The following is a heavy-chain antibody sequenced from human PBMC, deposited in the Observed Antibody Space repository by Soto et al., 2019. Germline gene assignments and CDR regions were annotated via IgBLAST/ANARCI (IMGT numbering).Heavy chain of an antibody. V-gene: IGHV3-23*01. CDR3: AKDRRAGGNSAFYFDF. CDR2: ISATGGGT. J-gene: IGHJ4*02. CDR1: GFKFSNYA. Sequence: SLRLSCAASGFKFSNYAMSWVRQAPGKGLEWVSLISATGGGTYYADSVKGRFTISRDNSHNTLYLQVHSLTAEDTAVYYCAKDRRAGGNSAFYFDFWGQGAQVTVSS. D-gene: IGHD3-16*01.